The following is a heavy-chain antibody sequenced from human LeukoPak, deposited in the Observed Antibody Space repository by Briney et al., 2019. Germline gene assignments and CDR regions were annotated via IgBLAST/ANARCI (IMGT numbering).Heavy chain of an antibody. V-gene: IGHV3-23*01. D-gene: IGHD3-3*01. CDR2: ITGSGGST. Sequence: GGTLRLSCAASGFTFSSYGMSWVRQAPGKGLEWVSGITGSGGSTYHADSVKGRFTISRDNSKNTLYLQMNSLRAEDTAIYYCARDERLLSFLKWGQGTLVTVSS. CDR3: ARDERLLSFLK. J-gene: IGHJ4*02. CDR1: GFTFSSYG.